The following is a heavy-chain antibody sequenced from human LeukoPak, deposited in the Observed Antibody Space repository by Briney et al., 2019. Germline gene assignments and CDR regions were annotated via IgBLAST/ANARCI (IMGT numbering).Heavy chain of an antibody. D-gene: IGHD3-22*01. CDR1: GFIFSDYA. J-gene: IGHJ4*02. V-gene: IGHV3-23*01. Sequence: PGGSLRLSCAASGFIFSDYAMSWVRQAPGKGLEWVSGISGSGGSTYYADSVKGRFTISRDNSKNTLYLQMNSLRAEDTAVYYCARAPYYYDSSSYYHFDYWGQGTLVTVSS. CDR2: ISGSGGST. CDR3: ARAPYYYDSSSYYHFDY.